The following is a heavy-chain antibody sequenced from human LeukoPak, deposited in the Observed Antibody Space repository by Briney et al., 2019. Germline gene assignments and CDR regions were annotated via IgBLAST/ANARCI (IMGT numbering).Heavy chain of an antibody. CDR2: ISSSGSTI. V-gene: IGHV3-48*03. D-gene: IGHD3-16*01. CDR3: ARDGYYSYSPEAFDM. J-gene: IGHJ3*02. CDR1: GFTFSSYE. Sequence: QPGGSLRLSCAASGFTFSSYEMNWVRQAPGKGLEWVSYISSSGSTIYYADSVKGRFTISRDNAKNSLYLQMNSLRAEDTAVYYCARDGYYSYSPEAFDMWGQGTMVTVSS.